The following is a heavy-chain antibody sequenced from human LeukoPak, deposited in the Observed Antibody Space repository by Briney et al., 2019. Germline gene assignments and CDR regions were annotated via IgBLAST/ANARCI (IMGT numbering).Heavy chain of an antibody. V-gene: IGHV1-69*04. CDR3: ARTGAYCGGDCYSEDY. CDR1: GGTFSSYA. J-gene: IGHJ4*02. CDR2: IIPTLGIA. D-gene: IGHD2-21*02. Sequence: SVKVSCKASGGTFSSYAISWVRQAPGQGLEWMGRIIPTLGIANYAQKFQGRVTITADKSTSTAYMELSSLRSEDTAVYYCARTGAYCGGDCYSEDYWGQGTLVTVSS.